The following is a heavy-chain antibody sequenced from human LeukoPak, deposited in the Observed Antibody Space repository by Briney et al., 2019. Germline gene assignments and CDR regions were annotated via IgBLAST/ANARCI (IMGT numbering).Heavy chain of an antibody. J-gene: IGHJ4*02. CDR3: ATGLGYSYGWTFDY. V-gene: IGHV3-53*01. CDR2: IYSGGST. D-gene: IGHD5-18*01. CDR1: GFTVSSNY. Sequence: PGGSLRLSCAASGFTVSSNYMSWVRQAPGKGLEWVSVIYSGGSTYYADSVKGRFTISRDNSKNTLYLQMNSLRAEDTAVYYCATGLGYSYGWTFDYWGQGTLVTVSS.